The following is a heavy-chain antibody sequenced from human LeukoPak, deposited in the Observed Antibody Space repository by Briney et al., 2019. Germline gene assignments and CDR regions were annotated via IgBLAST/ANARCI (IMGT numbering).Heavy chain of an antibody. CDR1: GFSLSTSGMG. CDR2: IYWDDDE. CDR3: ARIVLRIPGADGFDF. J-gene: IGHJ3*01. V-gene: IGHV2-5*02. D-gene: IGHD2-2*02. Sequence: ESGPTLVKPTQTLTLTCTFSGFSLSTSGMGVGWIRQPPGKALEWLALIYWDDDERYSPSLKNRLTITNDTSKNQVVLTMTNMDPVDTATYYCARIVLRIPGADGFDFWGQGTMVTVSS.